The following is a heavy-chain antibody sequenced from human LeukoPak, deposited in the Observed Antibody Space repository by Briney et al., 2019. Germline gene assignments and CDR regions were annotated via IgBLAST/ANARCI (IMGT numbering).Heavy chain of an antibody. V-gene: IGHV3-21*01. CDR1: GFTFSSYS. CDR2: ISTGGTYI. Sequence: PGGSLRPSCAASGFTFSSYSLKWVRQAPGKGLEWVSSISTGGTYIHSADSLKGRFTISRDDAKNSLYLQMNSLRAEDTAVYYCARDFDLYCSGGICYSPRRSDYWGQGTLVTVSS. CDR3: ARDFDLYCSGGICYSPRRSDY. J-gene: IGHJ4*02. D-gene: IGHD2-15*01.